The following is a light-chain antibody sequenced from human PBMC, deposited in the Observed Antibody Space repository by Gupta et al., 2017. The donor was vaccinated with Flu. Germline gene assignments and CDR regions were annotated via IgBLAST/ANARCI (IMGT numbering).Light chain of an antibody. J-gene: IGLJ3*02. CDR1: SSDVGGYNY. CDR3: SSYAGNNNLV. Sequence: SVAIPCPGTSSDVGGYNYVSWYQLHPGKAPKLMIYEVSQRPSGVPDRFSGSKSGNTASLTVSGLQAEDEADYYCSSYAGNNNLVFGGGTKLTVL. CDR2: EVS. V-gene: IGLV2-8*01.